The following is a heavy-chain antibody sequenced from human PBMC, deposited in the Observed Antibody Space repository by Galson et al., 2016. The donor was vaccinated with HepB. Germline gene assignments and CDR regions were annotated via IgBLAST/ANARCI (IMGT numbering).Heavy chain of an antibody. Sequence: SLRLSCAASGFRFNNYGMHWVRQAPGKGLEWVALKAYDGTYEYYADSVKGRFTISRDNSKSMLYLHMNSLRPEDTAVYYCAKDGLMAANTEPSFDFWGQGTLFTVSS. V-gene: IGHV3-30*18. D-gene: IGHD2-8*01. J-gene: IGHJ4*02. CDR2: KAYDGTYE. CDR3: AKDGLMAANTEPSFDF. CDR1: GFRFNNYG.